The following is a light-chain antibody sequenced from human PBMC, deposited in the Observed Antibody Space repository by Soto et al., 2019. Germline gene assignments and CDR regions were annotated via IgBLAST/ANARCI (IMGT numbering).Light chain of an antibody. CDR2: KAS. Sequence: DIQMTQSPSTLSASVGDRVTITCRASQTIDSWLAWYQQRPGKPPNLLIYKASTLASGVPSRFSGSGSGTEFTLTINSLQPDDFATYYCQQYNGYGRFGQGTKVEIK. CDR1: QTIDSW. V-gene: IGKV1-5*03. CDR3: QQYNGYGR. J-gene: IGKJ1*01.